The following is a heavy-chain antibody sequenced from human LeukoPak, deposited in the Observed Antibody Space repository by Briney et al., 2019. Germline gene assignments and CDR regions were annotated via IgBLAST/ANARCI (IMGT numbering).Heavy chain of an antibody. CDR2: INQDGSEK. J-gene: IGHJ3*01. CDR1: GFSFSTYW. Sequence: GGSLRLSCAASGFSFSTYWMSWVRQAPGKGLEWVAAINQDGSEKYYVDSVKGRFTISRDNAKSSLYLQMNSLRAEDTAVYYCAREGFDSYGTTKDAFDVWGQGTMVTVSS. CDR3: AREGFDSYGTTKDAFDV. V-gene: IGHV3-7*05. D-gene: IGHD5-18*01.